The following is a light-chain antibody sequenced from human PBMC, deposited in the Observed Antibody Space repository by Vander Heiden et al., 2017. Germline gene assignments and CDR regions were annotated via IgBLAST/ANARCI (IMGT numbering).Light chain of an antibody. CDR1: DSNIGNNY. J-gene: IGLJ1*01. V-gene: IGLV1-51*02. CDR2: EDN. Sequence: QSVLTQPPSVSAAPGQKVTISCFGSDSNIGNNYVSWYQHLPGTAPKLLIYEDNKRPSGIPDRFSGSKSGTSATLGITGLQTGDEADYFCGTWESRLSAFSYVFGTGTTVSVL. CDR3: GTWESRLSAFSYV.